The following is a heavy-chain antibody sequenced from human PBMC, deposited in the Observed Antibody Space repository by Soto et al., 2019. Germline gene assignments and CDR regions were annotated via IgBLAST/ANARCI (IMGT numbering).Heavy chain of an antibody. D-gene: IGHD3-10*01. CDR1: GFTFSSYA. J-gene: IGHJ4*02. Sequence: EVQLLESGGGLVQSGGSLRLSCAASGFTFSSYAMNWVRQAPGKGLEWVSAISGSGSNTYYADSVKGRFTISRDNSKNTLYLQMNSLRAEDTAVYYCVKEGGDHGSGSYYTCWGQGTLVTVSS. CDR2: ISGSGSNT. CDR3: VKEGGDHGSGSYYTC. V-gene: IGHV3-23*01.